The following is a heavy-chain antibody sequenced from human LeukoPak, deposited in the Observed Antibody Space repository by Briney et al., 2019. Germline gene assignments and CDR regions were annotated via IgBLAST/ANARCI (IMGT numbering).Heavy chain of an antibody. CDR2: ISGSGGST. Sequence: PGGSLRLSSAASGFTFSSYAMSWVRQAPGKGLEWVSAISGSGGSTYYADSVKGRFTISRDNSKNTLYLQMNSLRAEDTAVYYCAKTFWAGSWYYDYWGQGTLVTVSS. J-gene: IGHJ4*02. D-gene: IGHD6-13*01. CDR3: AKTFWAGSWYYDY. CDR1: GFTFSSYA. V-gene: IGHV3-23*01.